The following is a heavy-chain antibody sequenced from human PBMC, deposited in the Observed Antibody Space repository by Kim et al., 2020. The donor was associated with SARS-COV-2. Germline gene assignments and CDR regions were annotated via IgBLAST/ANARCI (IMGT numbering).Heavy chain of an antibody. D-gene: IGHD1-26*01. CDR3: ARVPGPVGATYFDY. CDR2: IYYSGST. V-gene: IGHV4-31*03. Sequence: SETLSLTCTVSGGSISSGGYYWSWIRQHPGKGLEWIGYIYYSGSTYYNPSLKSRVTISVDTSKNQFSLKLSSVTAADTAVYYCARVPGPVGATYFDYWGQGTLVTVSS. CDR1: GGSISSGGYY. J-gene: IGHJ4*02.